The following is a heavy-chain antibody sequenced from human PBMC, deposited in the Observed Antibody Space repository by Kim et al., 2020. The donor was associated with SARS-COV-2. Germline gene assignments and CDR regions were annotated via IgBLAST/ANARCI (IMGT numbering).Heavy chain of an antibody. CDR1: GVSFSDFY. V-gene: IGHV3-11*01. CDR3: VREPAS. J-gene: IGHJ5*02. CDR2: INSDGTSV. Sequence: GGSLRLSCAASGVSFSDFYMSWIRQAPGKGREWVAYINSDGTSVNYVDSVNGRFTISRDNAKKSLSLQMNSLTPEDTAVYYCVREPASWGQGTLVTVSS.